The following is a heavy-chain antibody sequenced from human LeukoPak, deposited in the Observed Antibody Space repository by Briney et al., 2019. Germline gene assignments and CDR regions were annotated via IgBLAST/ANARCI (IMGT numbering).Heavy chain of an antibody. V-gene: IGHV3-21*01. Sequence: GGSLRLSCAASGFTFSSYSMNWVRQAPGKGLEWVSSISSSSSNIYYADSVKGRFTISRDNAKNSLYLQMNSLRVEDTAVYYCAKVAKYYYGSDTYYFFEHWGQGTPVTASS. D-gene: IGHD3-10*01. CDR3: AKVAKYYYGSDTYYFFEH. CDR2: ISSSSSNI. J-gene: IGHJ4*02. CDR1: GFTFSSYS.